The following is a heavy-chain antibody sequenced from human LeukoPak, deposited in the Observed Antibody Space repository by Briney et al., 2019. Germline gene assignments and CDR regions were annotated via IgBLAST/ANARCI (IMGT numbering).Heavy chain of an antibody. D-gene: IGHD1-14*01. CDR1: GGSFSGYY. Sequence: ETLSLTCAVYGGSFSGYYWSWIRQPPGKGLEWVSSISSSSSYIYYADSVKGRFTISRDNAKNSLYLQMNSLRAEDTAVYYCAAGESFDYWGQGTLVTVSS. CDR2: ISSSSSYI. J-gene: IGHJ4*02. CDR3: AAGESFDY. V-gene: IGHV3-21*01.